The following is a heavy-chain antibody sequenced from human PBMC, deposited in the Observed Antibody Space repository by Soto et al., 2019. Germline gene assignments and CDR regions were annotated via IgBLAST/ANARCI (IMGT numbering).Heavy chain of an antibody. CDR1: GGSFSGYY. CDR2: INHSGST. J-gene: IGHJ5*02. Sequence: SETLSLTCAVYGGSFSGYYWSWIHQPPGKGLEWIGEINHSGSTNYNPSLKSRVTISVDTSKNQFSLKLSSVTAADTAVYYCARGVTYSSSWYWHHLGNWFDPWGQGTLVTVSS. CDR3: ARGVTYSSSWYWHHLGNWFDP. V-gene: IGHV4-34*01. D-gene: IGHD6-13*01.